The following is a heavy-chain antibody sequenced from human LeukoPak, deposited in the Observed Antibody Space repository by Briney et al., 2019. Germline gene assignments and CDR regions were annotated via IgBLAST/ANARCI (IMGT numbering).Heavy chain of an antibody. D-gene: IGHD3-9*01. V-gene: IGHV3-74*01. CDR2: INGDGRNI. Sequence: GGSLRLSCVASGFTFSSYWTHWVRQDPRKGLVWVSRINGDGRNINYADSVRGRFTISRDNAKNSLYLQMNSLRAEDTAVYYCARDNDLLRYFDWPLDYWGQGTLVTVSS. CDR3: ARDNDLLRYFDWPLDY. J-gene: IGHJ4*02. CDR1: GFTFSSYW.